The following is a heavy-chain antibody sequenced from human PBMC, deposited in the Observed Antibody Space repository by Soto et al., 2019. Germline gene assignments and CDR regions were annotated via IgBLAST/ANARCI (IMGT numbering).Heavy chain of an antibody. V-gene: IGHV5-51*01. CDR2: IYPGDSDT. Sequence: GESLKISCKGSGYSFTSYWIVWVRQMPGKGLEWMGIIYPGDSDTRYSPSFQGQVTISADKSISTAYLQWSSLKASDTALYYCARVDIVVVTAIDYWGQGTLVNVS. J-gene: IGHJ4*02. D-gene: IGHD2-21*02. CDR3: ARVDIVVVTAIDY. CDR1: GYSFTSYW.